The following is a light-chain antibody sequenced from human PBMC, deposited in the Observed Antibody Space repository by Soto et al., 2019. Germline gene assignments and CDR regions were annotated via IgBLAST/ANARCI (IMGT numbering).Light chain of an antibody. CDR2: DAF. CDR1: QSISTW. CDR3: QQYNSFWT. J-gene: IGKJ1*01. V-gene: IGKV1-5*01. Sequence: IQITPAPGTLSSSVGDRVTIACLASQSISTWLAWYQQKPGKAPKLLIYDAFYLERGVPSRFRGSGSGTEFTLTISSLQPDDLATYYCQQYNSFWTFGQGTKVDIK.